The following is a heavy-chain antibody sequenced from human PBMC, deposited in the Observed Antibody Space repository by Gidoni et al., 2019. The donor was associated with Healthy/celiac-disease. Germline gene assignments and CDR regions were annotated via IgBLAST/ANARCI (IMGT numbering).Heavy chain of an antibody. J-gene: IGHJ5*02. CDR1: GFTFSHAS. Sequence: EVQLVESGGGLVKPGGSLRLSCAASGFTFSHASMSWVRQAPGKGLEWVGRIKSKTDGGTTDYAAPVKGRFTISRDDSKNTLYLQMNSLKTEDTAVYYCTTEGSHVDTAPNWFDPWGQGTLVTVSS. CDR2: IKSKTDGGTT. V-gene: IGHV3-15*01. D-gene: IGHD5-18*01. CDR3: TTEGSHVDTAPNWFDP.